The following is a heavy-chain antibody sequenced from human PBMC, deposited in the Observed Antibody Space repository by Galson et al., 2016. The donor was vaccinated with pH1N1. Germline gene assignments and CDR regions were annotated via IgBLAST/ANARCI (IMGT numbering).Heavy chain of an antibody. D-gene: IGHD3-22*01. CDR3: ASDQPDEIGFYGITFDS. Sequence: SLRLSCAASGFTFSTYAMNWVRQAPGKGLERVALVGFDGSYEYYADSVKGRFTISRDNSKNTVYLRMNSLRVEDTAVYYCASDQPDEIGFYGITFDSWGQGTLVTVSS. CDR1: GFTFSTYA. V-gene: IGHV3-33*01. J-gene: IGHJ4*02. CDR2: VGFDGSYE.